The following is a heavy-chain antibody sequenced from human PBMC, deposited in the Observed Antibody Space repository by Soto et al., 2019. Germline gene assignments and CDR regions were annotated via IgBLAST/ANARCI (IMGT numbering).Heavy chain of an antibody. CDR2: IYHSGST. V-gene: IGHV4-4*02. J-gene: IGHJ6*02. CDR1: GSSISSSNW. D-gene: IGHD3-10*02. CDR3: ACVRGGYDYAMDV. Sequence: QVQLQESGPGLVKPSGTLSLTCAVSGSSISSSNWWSWARQPPGKGLEWIGGIYHSGSTNYTPSHTSRVTISVDNSKNRFSLKLSSVPAAATGVYYCACVRGGYDYAMDVWGEGTTVTVS.